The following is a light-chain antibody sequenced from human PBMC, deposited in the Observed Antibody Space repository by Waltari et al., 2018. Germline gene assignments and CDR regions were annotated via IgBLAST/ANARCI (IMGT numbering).Light chain of an antibody. CDR1: QSLLHRNGYNY. Sequence: DIVMTQSPLSLPVTPGEPASISCRSSQSLLHRNGYNYLDWYLQKPGQSPQVLIYLGSNRASGVPDRCSGSGSGTDFTLKISRVEAEDVGVYYCMQALQTPCTFGQGTKLEIK. CDR2: LGS. V-gene: IGKV2-28*01. CDR3: MQALQTPCT. J-gene: IGKJ2*01.